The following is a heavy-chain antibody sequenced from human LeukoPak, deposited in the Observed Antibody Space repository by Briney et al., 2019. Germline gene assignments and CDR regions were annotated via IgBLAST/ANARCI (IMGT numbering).Heavy chain of an antibody. D-gene: IGHD4/OR15-4a*01. V-gene: IGHV3-15*01. Sequence: GGSLRLSCAASGFIFSDAWMSWARQAPGKGLEWVGRVRSVAAGGATEYAAPVEGRFIISRDDSKYTLSLQMNSLQIEDTAVYFCVTDTVVPLAQIDHWGQGTPVTVSS. CDR1: GFIFSDAW. CDR3: VTDTVVPLAQIDH. J-gene: IGHJ4*02. CDR2: VRSVAAGGAT.